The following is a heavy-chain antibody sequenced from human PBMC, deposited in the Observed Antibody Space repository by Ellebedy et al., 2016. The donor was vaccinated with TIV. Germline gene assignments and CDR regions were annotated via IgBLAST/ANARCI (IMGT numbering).Heavy chain of an antibody. Sequence: GESLKISCAASGFTFRSYAMTWVRQAPGKGLEWVAGISGGRGLTYYADSVKGRFTISRDNSKNTLYLQMNSLRADDTAMYFCASAGVGRTPFDYWGQGTLVTVSS. CDR3: ASAGVGRTPFDY. J-gene: IGHJ4*02. V-gene: IGHV3-23*01. D-gene: IGHD2-8*01. CDR2: ISGGRGLT. CDR1: GFTFRSYA.